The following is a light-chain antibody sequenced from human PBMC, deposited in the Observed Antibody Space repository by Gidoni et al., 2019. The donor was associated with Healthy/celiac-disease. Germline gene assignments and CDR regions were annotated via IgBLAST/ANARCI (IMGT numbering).Light chain of an antibody. Sequence: DIQMTPSPSSLSASVGDRVTITCRASQSISSYLNWYQQKPGKARKLLIYAASSLQSGVPSRLSGSGSGTDFTLTISRLQPENFATYYCQPSNSTQITFGQGTRLEIK. V-gene: IGKV1-39*01. CDR3: QPSNSTQIT. J-gene: IGKJ5*01. CDR1: QSISSY. CDR2: AAS.